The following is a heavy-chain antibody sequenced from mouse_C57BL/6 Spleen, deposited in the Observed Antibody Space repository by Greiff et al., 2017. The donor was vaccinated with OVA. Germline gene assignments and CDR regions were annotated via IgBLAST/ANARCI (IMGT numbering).Heavy chain of an antibody. CDR1: GFTFSDYG. CDR3: ASFYSNFAY. CDR2: ISSGSSTI. V-gene: IGHV5-17*01. D-gene: IGHD2-5*01. J-gene: IGHJ3*01. Sequence: EVHLVESGGGLVKPGGSLKLSCAASGFTFSDYGMHWVRQAPEKGLEWVAYISSGSSTIYYADTVKGRFTISRDNAKNTLFLQMTSLRSEDTAMYYCASFYSNFAYWGQGTLVTVSA.